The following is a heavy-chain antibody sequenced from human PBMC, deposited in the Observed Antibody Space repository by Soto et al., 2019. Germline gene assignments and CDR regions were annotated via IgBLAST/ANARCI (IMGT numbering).Heavy chain of an antibody. Sequence: GGSLRLSCAASGFTFSSYSMNWVRQAPGKGLEWVSYISSSSSTIYYADSVKGRFTISRDNAKNSLYLQMNSLRAEDTAVYYCSRSIGIAVGSGGWWAIYFDFWGQGTRVTVSS. CDR2: ISSSSSTI. V-gene: IGHV3-48*01. CDR1: GFTFSSYS. D-gene: IGHD6-19*01. CDR3: SRSIGIAVGSGGWWAIYFDF. J-gene: IGHJ4*02.